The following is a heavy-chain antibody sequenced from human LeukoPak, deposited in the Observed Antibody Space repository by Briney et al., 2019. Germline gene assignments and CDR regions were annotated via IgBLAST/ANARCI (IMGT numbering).Heavy chain of an antibody. Sequence: GGSLRLSCAASGFTFSSYSMNWVRQAPGKGLEWVSSISSSSSYIYYADSVKGRFTISRDNTKNSLYLQMNSLRAEDTAVYYCAREEDSSWSNSRYIDYWAREPWSPSPQ. CDR1: GFTFSSYS. CDR2: ISSSSSYI. D-gene: IGHD6-13*01. J-gene: IGHJ4*02. V-gene: IGHV3-21*01. CDR3: AREEDSSWSNSRYIDY.